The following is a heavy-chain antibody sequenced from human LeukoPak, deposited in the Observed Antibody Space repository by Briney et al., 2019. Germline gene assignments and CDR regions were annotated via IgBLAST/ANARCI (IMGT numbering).Heavy chain of an antibody. CDR3: ARAPEYSSSAPPNYYYYGMDV. J-gene: IGHJ6*02. Sequence: KPSETLSLTYTVSGGSISSSSYYWGWIRQPPGKGLEWIGSIYYSGSTYYNPSLKSRVTISVDTSKNQFSLKLSSVTAADTAVYYCARAPEYSSSAPPNYYYYGMDVWGQGTTVTVSS. CDR2: IYYSGST. V-gene: IGHV4-39*01. CDR1: GGSISSSSYY. D-gene: IGHD6-6*01.